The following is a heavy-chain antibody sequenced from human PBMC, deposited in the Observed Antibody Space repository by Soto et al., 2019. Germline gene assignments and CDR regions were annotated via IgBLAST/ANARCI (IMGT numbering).Heavy chain of an antibody. CDR3: AKRVSNLYGFYRGDGMDV. D-gene: IGHD4-17*01. CDR1: GGTFSSYA. V-gene: IGHV1-69*12. CDR2: IIPIFGTA. Sequence: QVQLVQSGAAVKKPGSSVKVSCKASGGTFSSYAISWVRQAPGQGLEWMGGIIPIFGTANYAKKFQGRVTITADESTSTVYMELSSLRSEDTAVYYCAKRVSNLYGFYRGDGMDVWGKGTTVTASS. J-gene: IGHJ6*04.